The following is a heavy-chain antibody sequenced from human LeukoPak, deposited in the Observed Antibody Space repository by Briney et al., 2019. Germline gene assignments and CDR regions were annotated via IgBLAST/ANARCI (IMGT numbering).Heavy chain of an antibody. CDR2: ISTSGSTI. Sequence: PGGSLRLSCVASGFTLNTYEMIWVRQAPGKGLEWVSYISTSGSTIFYADSVKGRFTISRDKTKNSLYLQMNSLRGEDTAAYYCARDLVNYGHRSDGAFDIWGQGTMVTVSS. CDR1: GFTLNTYE. D-gene: IGHD3-10*01. V-gene: IGHV3-48*03. CDR3: ARDLVNYGHRSDGAFDI. J-gene: IGHJ3*02.